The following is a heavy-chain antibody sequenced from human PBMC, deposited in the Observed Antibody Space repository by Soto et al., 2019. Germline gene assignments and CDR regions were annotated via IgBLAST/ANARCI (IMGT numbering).Heavy chain of an antibody. J-gene: IGHJ4*02. V-gene: IGHV1-46*01. CDR1: GYTFTSYY. CDR2: INPSGGST. CDR3: ARDRPDRVASGSYQYYFDY. Sequence: QVQLVQSGAEVKRPGASVKVSCKASGYTFTSYYMHWVRQAPGQGLEWMGIINPSGGSTSYAQKCQGRVTMTRDTCTSPVDMDLSSLRSEDTAVYYCARDRPDRVASGSYQYYFDYWGQGTLVTVSS. D-gene: IGHD1-26*01.